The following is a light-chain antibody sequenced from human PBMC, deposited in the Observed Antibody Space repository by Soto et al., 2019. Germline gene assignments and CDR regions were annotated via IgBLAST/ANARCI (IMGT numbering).Light chain of an antibody. Sequence: QSVLTQPPSASGTHGQRVTISCSGSSSNIGSNTVNWYQQLPGTAPKLLIYSNNQRPSGVPDRFSGSKSGTSASLAISGLQSEDEADYYCAVWDDSLNGHVFGTGTKLTVL. CDR1: SSNIGSNT. CDR2: SNN. J-gene: IGLJ1*01. V-gene: IGLV1-44*01. CDR3: AVWDDSLNGHV.